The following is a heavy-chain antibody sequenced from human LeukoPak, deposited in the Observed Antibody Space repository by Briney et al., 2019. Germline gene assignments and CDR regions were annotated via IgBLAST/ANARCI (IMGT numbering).Heavy chain of an antibody. V-gene: IGHV4-59*01. CDR3: ARGGSSRPFDY. CDR2: IYYSGST. CDR1: GGSISSYY. D-gene: IGHD6-6*01. Sequence: SETLSLTCTVSGGSISSYYWSWIRQPPGKGLEWIGYIYYSGSTNYNPSLKSRVTISVDTSKNQFSLKLSSVTAADTAVYYCARGGSSRPFDYWGQGTLVTVSS. J-gene: IGHJ4*02.